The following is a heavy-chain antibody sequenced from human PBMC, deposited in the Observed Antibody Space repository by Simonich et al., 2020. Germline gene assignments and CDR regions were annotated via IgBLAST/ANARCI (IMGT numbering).Heavy chain of an antibody. CDR1: GFTFSSYG. V-gene: IGHV3-33*01. Sequence: QVQLVESGGGVVQPGRSLRLSCAASGFTFSSYGMHWVRQAPGKGREWGAVIWYDGSNKYYADTVKGRFTISRDNSKNTLYLQMNSLRAEDTAVYYCARDRDSGSYFDYWGQGTLVTVSS. D-gene: IGHD1-26*01. J-gene: IGHJ4*02. CDR2: IWYDGSNK. CDR3: ARDRDSGSYFDY.